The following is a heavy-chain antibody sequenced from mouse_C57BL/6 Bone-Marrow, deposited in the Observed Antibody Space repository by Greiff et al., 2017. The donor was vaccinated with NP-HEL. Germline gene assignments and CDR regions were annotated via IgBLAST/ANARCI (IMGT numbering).Heavy chain of an antibody. CDR2: IYPGDGDT. CDR3: ARRGDEVFFDY. V-gene: IGHV1-80*01. CDR1: GYAFSSYW. Sequence: VQLKESGAELVKPGASVKISCKASGYAFSSYWMNWVKQRPGKGLEWIGQIYPGDGDTNYNGKFKGKATLTADKSSSTAYMQLSSLTSEDSAVYFCARRGDEVFFDYWGQGTTLTVSS. D-gene: IGHD2-14*01. J-gene: IGHJ2*01.